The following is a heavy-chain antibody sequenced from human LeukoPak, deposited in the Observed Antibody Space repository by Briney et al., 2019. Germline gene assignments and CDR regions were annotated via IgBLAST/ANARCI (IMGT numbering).Heavy chain of an antibody. J-gene: IGHJ6*02. CDR1: GGSFSGHY. CDR3: ATTGGDSSSYFYYYYGMDV. D-gene: IGHD6-13*01. CDR2: INHSGST. Sequence: SETLSLTCAVYGGSFSGHYWSWIRQPPGKGLEWIGEINHSGSTNYNPSLKSRVTISVDTSKNQFSLKLSSVTAADTAVYYCATTGGDSSSYFYYYYGMDVWGQGTTVTVSS. V-gene: IGHV4-34*01.